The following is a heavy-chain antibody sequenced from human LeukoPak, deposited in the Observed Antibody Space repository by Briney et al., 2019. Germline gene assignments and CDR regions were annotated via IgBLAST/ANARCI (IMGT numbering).Heavy chain of an antibody. CDR1: GLTFNIYG. D-gene: IGHD2-21*01. CDR3: AKDATPRNRLWDHFDS. J-gene: IGHJ4*02. V-gene: IGHV3-23*01. CDR2: VGGGDDI. Sequence: PGESLRLSCVASGLTFNIYGTRWVRQPPGKGLEWVSCVGGGDDIHYADSVKGRVTGYRDDAKNNVYLQMNSLRVEDTAIYFCAKDATPRNRLWDHFDSWGQGTLVSVSS.